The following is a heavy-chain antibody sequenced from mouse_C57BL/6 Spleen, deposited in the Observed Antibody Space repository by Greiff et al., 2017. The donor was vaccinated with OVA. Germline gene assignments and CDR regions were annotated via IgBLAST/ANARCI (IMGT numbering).Heavy chain of an antibody. CDR3: ARYYGSSAWFAY. CDR2: ISYDGSN. CDR1: GYSITSGYY. V-gene: IGHV3-6*01. J-gene: IGHJ3*01. D-gene: IGHD1-1*01. Sequence: EVKLMESGPGLVKPSQSLSLTCSVTGYSITSGYYWNWIRQFPGNKLEWMGYISYDGSNNYNPSLKNRISITRDTSKNQFFLKLNSVTTEDTATYYCARYYGSSAWFAYWGQGTLVTVSA.